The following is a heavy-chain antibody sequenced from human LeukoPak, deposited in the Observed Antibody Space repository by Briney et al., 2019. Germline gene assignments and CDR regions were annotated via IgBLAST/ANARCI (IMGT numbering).Heavy chain of an antibody. Sequence: SGPTLVKPTQTLAQTCTFSGFSLSTSGVGVGWIRQPPGKALEWLALIYWDDDKRYSPSLKSRLTITKDTSKNQVVLTMTNMGPVDTATYYCAHRGRLPGTFDYWGQGTLVTVSS. CDR1: GFSLSTSGVG. D-gene: IGHD6-25*01. J-gene: IGHJ4*02. CDR2: IYWDDDK. V-gene: IGHV2-5*02. CDR3: AHRGRLPGTFDY.